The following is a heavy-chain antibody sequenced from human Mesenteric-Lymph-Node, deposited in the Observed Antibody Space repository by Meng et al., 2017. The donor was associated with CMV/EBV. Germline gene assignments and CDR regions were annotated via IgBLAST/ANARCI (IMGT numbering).Heavy chain of an antibody. Sequence: ASVKVSCKASGGTFSSYTISWVRQAPGQGLEWMGWMNPNSGNTGYAQKFQGRVTITRNTSISTAYMELSSLRSEDTAVYYCARDGTPYHDFWSGYRHWFGPWGQGTLVTVSS. CDR1: GGTFSSYT. V-gene: IGHV1-8*03. CDR3: ARDGTPYHDFWSGYRHWFGP. J-gene: IGHJ5*02. D-gene: IGHD3-3*01. CDR2: MNPNSGNT.